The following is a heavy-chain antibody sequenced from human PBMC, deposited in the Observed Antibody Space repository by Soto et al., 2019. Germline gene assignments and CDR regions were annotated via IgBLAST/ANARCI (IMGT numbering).Heavy chain of an antibody. J-gene: IGHJ5*02. CDR2: IFSGDNT. D-gene: IGHD2-21*02. CDR1: GFTISGNY. V-gene: IGHV3-53*01. Sequence: EVQLVESGGGLVKPGGSLRLSCAASGFTISGNYITWVRQAPGKGLEWVSVIFSGDNTFYSDSVKGRFTISRDNSKNTVYLQMNRLRGDDTAVYFCATGLTLPVRPSFDTWGQGTLLTVSS. CDR3: ATGLTLPVRPSFDT.